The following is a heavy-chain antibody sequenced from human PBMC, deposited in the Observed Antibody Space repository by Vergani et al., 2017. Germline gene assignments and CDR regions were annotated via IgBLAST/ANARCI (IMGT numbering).Heavy chain of an antibody. V-gene: IGHV3-30*18. D-gene: IGHD4-17*01. CDR3: AKDGRENSDYGYFDY. CDR1: GFSFRGHG. Sequence: QVHLVESGGGVVQPGRSLTLSCVASGFSFRGHGMHWVRQAPGKGLEWVAMISYDGDRRDYGDFAKGRFTISRDTSKKTLSLQMRSLRADDTAVYYCAKDGRENSDYGYFDYWGQGTLVTVSS. J-gene: IGHJ4*02. CDR2: ISYDGDRR.